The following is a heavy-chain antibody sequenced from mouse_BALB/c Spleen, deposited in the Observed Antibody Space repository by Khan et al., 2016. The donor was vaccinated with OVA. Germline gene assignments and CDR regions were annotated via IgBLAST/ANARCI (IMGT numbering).Heavy chain of an antibody. CDR2: ITYSGST. Sequence: EVQLQESGPGLVKPSQSLSLTCTVSSYSITSDYAWNWIRQFPGNKLEWVGYITYSGSTSYTPSLKSRISITRDTSKNQFFLHLNSVTTEDTATYYCTRGRAYWGQGTLVTVSA. CDR1: SYSITSDYA. D-gene: IGHD3-3*01. V-gene: IGHV3-2*02. CDR3: TRGRAY. J-gene: IGHJ3*01.